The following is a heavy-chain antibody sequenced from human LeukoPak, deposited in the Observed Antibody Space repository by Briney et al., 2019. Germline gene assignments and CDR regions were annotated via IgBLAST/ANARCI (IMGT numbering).Heavy chain of an antibody. J-gene: IGHJ6*03. Sequence: SETLSLTCTVSGYSISSGFYWGWIRQPPGRGLEWIANVHHSGSTYYNPSLKSRVTISVDTSKNQFSLKLSSVTAADTAVYYCARVRAAAWPRKIYYYYYYMDVWGKGTTVTVSS. V-gene: IGHV4-38-2*02. CDR1: GYSISSGFY. CDR2: VHHSGST. CDR3: ARVRAAAWPRKIYYYYYYMDV. D-gene: IGHD6-13*01.